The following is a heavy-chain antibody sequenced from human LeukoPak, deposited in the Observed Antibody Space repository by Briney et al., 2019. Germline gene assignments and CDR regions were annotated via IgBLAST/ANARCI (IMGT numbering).Heavy chain of an antibody. J-gene: IGHJ5*02. Sequence: SSETLSLTCTVSGGSISSYYWSWIRQPPGKGLEWIGYIYYSGSTNYNPSLKSRVTISVDTSKNQFSLKLSPVTAADTAVYYCARDRTYYYDSSGFDPWGQGTLVTVSS. CDR1: GGSISSYY. V-gene: IGHV4-59*01. CDR2: IYYSGST. D-gene: IGHD3-22*01. CDR3: ARDRTYYYDSSGFDP.